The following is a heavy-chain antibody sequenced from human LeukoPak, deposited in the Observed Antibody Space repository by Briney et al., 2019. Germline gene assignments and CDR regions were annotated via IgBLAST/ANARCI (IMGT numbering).Heavy chain of an antibody. CDR3: ARDIGAYYYDSSGYYYDY. V-gene: IGHV1-18*01. Sequence: ASVKVSCKASGYTFTSYGISWVRQAPGQGLEWMGWISAYNGNTNYAQKLQGRVTMTTDTSTSTAYMELRSLRSDDTAVYYCARDIGAYYYDSSGYYYDYWGQGTLVTVSS. D-gene: IGHD3-22*01. J-gene: IGHJ4*02. CDR2: ISAYNGNT. CDR1: GYTFTSYG.